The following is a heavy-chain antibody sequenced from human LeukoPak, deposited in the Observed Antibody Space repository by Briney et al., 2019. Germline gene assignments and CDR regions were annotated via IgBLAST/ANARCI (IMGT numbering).Heavy chain of an antibody. V-gene: IGHV3-21*01. Sequence: GGSLRLSCVVSGFTFSSSSVNWVRQAPGKGLEWVSSVSTSSPYIYYADSVKGRFTISRGNAKNSLYLQMNSLRAEDTAVYYCARDGVVGATSIYYFDYWGQGTLVTVSS. CDR3: ARDGVVGATSIYYFDY. CDR2: VSTSSPYI. D-gene: IGHD1-26*01. CDR1: GFTFSSSS. J-gene: IGHJ4*02.